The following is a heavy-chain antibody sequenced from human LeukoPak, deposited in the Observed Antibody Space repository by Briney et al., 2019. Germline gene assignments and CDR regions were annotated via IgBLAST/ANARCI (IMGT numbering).Heavy chain of an antibody. V-gene: IGHV4-61*02. CDR1: GASISSGSYF. J-gene: IGHJ3*02. Sequence: SQTLSLTCTVSGASISSGSYFWSWIRQPAGKGLEWIGRIYTSGSTNYNPSLKSRVTISVDTSKNQFSLKLSSVTAADTVVYYCARGRYYNDSSGYDAFDIWGQGTMVTVSS. CDR3: ARGRYYNDSSGYDAFDI. D-gene: IGHD3-22*01. CDR2: IYTSGST.